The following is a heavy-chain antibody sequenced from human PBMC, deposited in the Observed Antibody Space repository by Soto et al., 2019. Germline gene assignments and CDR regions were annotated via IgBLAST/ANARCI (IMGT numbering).Heavy chain of an antibody. D-gene: IGHD2-15*01. CDR1: GGTFSSYA. CDR3: AXRIVVVVVAATHYYGMDV. CDR2: IIPIFGTA. Sequence: SVKVSCKASGGTFSSYAISWVRQAPGQGLEWMGGIIPIFGTANYAQKFQGRVTITADKSTSTAXXXXXXXXXXXXXVYYCAXRIVVVVVAATHYYGMDVWGQGTTXTVSS. V-gene: IGHV1-69*06. J-gene: IGHJ6*02.